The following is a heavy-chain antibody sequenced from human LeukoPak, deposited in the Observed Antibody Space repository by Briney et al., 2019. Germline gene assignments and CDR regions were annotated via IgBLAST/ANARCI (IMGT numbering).Heavy chain of an antibody. J-gene: IGHJ6*03. CDR3: ARVRGKVAAAKVNRYYYYYYMDV. CDR2: IYYSGST. CDR1: GGSISSSSYY. D-gene: IGHD6-13*01. V-gene: IGHV4-39*07. Sequence: PSETLSLTCTVSGGSISSSSYYWGWIRQPPGKGLEWIGSIYYSGSTYYNPSLKSRVTISVDTSKNQFSLKLSSVTAADTAVYYCARVRGKVAAAKVNRYYYYYYMDVWGKGTTVTVSS.